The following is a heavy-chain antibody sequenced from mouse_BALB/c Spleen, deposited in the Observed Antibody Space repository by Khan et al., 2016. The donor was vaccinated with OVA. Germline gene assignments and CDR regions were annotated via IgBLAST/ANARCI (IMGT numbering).Heavy chain of an antibody. Sequence: EVQLQESGPGLVKPSQTVSLTCTVTGISITTGNYRWSWIRQFPGNKLEWIGYIYYSGTITYNPSLTSRTTITRDTSKNQFFLEMNSLTAEDTATYYCSRYGNYFDYWGQGTTLTVSS. D-gene: IGHD2-10*02. V-gene: IGHV3-5*02. CDR2: IYYSGTI. CDR1: GISITTGNYR. CDR3: SRYGNYFDY. J-gene: IGHJ2*01.